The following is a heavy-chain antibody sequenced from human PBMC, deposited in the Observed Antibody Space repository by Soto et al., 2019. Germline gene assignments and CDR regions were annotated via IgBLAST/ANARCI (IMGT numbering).Heavy chain of an antibody. Sequence: LRLSCAASGFTFTRYSMNWVRQAPGKGLEWVSSISSTTNYIYYGDSMKGRFTISRDNAKNSLYLEMNSLRAEDTAVYYCARESEDLTSTFDYWGQGTLVTVSS. V-gene: IGHV3-21*06. J-gene: IGHJ4*02. CDR1: GFTFTRYS. CDR3: ARESEDLTSTFDY. CDR2: ISSTTNYI.